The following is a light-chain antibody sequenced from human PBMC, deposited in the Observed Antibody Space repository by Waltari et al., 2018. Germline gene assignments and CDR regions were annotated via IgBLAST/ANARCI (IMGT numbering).Light chain of an antibody. J-gene: IGLJ3*02. CDR2: DVP. CDR3: SSYTRSRTLV. Sequence: QSALTQPASVSGSPGQSITISCTGTSRDVGGYNSVSWYQQHPGRAPQIIIFDVPYRPSGFSDRFSGSKSGNTASLTISGLQAEDEADYYCSSYTRSRTLVFGGGTRVTVL. CDR1: SRDVGGYNS. V-gene: IGLV2-14*03.